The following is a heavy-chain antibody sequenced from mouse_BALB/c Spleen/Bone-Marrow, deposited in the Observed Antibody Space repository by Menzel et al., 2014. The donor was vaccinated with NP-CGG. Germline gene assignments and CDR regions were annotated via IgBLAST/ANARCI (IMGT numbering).Heavy chain of an antibody. Sequence: EVKLVESGGGLVQPGGSPKLSCAASGFDFSRYWMSWVRQAPGKGLEWIGEINPDSSTINYTPSLKDKFIISRDNSKNTLYLQKSKVRYEDTALYYCARQGYYAKGDSWGQGTPLTVSS. D-gene: IGHD2-1*01. CDR2: INPDSSTI. J-gene: IGHJ2*01. CDR1: GFDFSRYW. CDR3: ARQGYYAKGDS. V-gene: IGHV4-1*02.